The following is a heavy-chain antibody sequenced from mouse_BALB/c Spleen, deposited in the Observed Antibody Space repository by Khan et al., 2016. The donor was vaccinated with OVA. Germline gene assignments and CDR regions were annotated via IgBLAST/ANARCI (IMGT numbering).Heavy chain of an antibody. D-gene: IGHD2-2*01. CDR1: GYTFTDFY. J-gene: IGHJ3*01. CDR2: IYPGSANT. Sequence: VQLQESGAELARPGASVKLSCKTSGYTFTDFYINWVKQRTGQGLEWIGDIYPGSANTYYNEKFKGKATLTVDKSSSTAYMQLSSLTSEDSAVYCCARSGSGSFGFWGQGTLVTVSA. V-gene: IGHV1-77*01. CDR3: ARSGSGSFGF.